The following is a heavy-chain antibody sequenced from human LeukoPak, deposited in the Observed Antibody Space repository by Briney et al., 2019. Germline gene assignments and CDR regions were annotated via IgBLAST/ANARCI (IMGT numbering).Heavy chain of an antibody. CDR3: ARVSGYDWESFYDY. V-gene: IGHV4-59*01. CDR1: GGSISSYY. CDR2: IYYSGST. J-gene: IGHJ4*02. D-gene: IGHD5-12*01. Sequence: SETLSLTCTVSGGSISSYYWSWIRQPPGKGLEWIGYIYYSGSTNYNPPLKSRVTISVDTSKNQFSLKLSSVTAADTAMYYCARVSGYDWESFYDYWGQGSLVTVSS.